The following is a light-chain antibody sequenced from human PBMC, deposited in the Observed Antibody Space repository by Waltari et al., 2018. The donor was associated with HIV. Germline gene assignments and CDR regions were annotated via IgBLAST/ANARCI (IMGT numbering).Light chain of an antibody. J-gene: IGLJ2*01. Sequence: QSVLTQPPSASGTPGQRVTISCSGSSSNIGSNTVHWYQQLPGTAPKLLIYSNSRRPSGVPDRFSGSKSGTAASLAIGGLQSEDEADDYCAAWEGSLNGHGVFGGGTKLTVL. CDR1: SSNIGSNT. CDR2: SNS. V-gene: IGLV1-44*01. CDR3: AAWEGSLNGHGV.